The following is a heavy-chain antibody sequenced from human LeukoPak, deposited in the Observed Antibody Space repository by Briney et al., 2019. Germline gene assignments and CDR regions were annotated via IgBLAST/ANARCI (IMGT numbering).Heavy chain of an antibody. CDR1: GGSISSYY. CDR3: ARVLPSMAPEGFDY. CDR2: IYTSGST. D-gene: IGHD5-24*01. J-gene: IGHJ4*02. Sequence: SETLSLTCTVSGGSISSYYWSWIRQPAGKGLEWIGRIYTSGSTNYNPSPKSRVTMSVDTSKNQFSLRLSSVTAADTAVYYCARVLPSMAPEGFDYWGQGTLVTVSS. V-gene: IGHV4-4*07.